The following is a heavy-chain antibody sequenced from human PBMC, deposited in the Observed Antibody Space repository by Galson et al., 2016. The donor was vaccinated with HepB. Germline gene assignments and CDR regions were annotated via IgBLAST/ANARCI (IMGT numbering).Heavy chain of an antibody. J-gene: IGHJ3*02. Sequence: SLRLSCAASGFTFDDYAMHWVRQAPGKGLEWVSGTSWISGSIGYADSVKGRFTISRDNDKNSLHLQMNILRAEDTALYYCARGRGSNWRDAFDIWGQGTMVTVSS. V-gene: IGHV3-9*01. D-gene: IGHD6-13*01. CDR1: GFTFDDYA. CDR3: ARGRGSNWRDAFDI. CDR2: TSWISGSI.